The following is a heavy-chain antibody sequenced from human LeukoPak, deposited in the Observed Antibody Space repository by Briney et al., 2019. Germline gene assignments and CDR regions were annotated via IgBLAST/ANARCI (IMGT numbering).Heavy chain of an antibody. CDR2: ISYDGSNK. CDR3: ARLIVVVPAATSDY. D-gene: IGHD2-2*01. CDR1: GFTFSSYA. J-gene: IGHJ4*02. Sequence: GGSLRLSCAASGFTFSSYAMHWVRQAPGKGLEWVAVISYDGSNKYYADSVKGRFAISRDNSKNTLYLQMNSLRAEDTAVYYCARLIVVVPAATSDYWGQGTLVTVSP. V-gene: IGHV3-30*09.